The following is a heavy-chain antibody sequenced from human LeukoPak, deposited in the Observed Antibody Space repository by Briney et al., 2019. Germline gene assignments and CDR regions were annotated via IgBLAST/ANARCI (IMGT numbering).Heavy chain of an antibody. D-gene: IGHD1-1*01. Sequence: SETLSLTCTVSSDSISSYYWSWIRQPPGKGLEWIGYIYYSGSTNYNPSPKSRVTISVDTSKNQFSLKLSSVTAADTAVYYCARGGSTGTNLNWVDPWGQGTLVTVSS. CDR1: SDSISSYY. CDR2: IYYSGST. J-gene: IGHJ5*02. V-gene: IGHV4-59*01. CDR3: ARGGSTGTNLNWVDP.